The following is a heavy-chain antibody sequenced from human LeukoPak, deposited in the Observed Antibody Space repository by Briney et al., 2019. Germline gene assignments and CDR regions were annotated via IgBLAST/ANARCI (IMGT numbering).Heavy chain of an antibody. CDR1: GFTFSSYG. V-gene: IGHV3-30*02. CDR3: AKDQHYDILTGYYTSVFDY. CDR2: MRYDGTNK. Sequence: GGSLRLSCTASGFTFSSYGMHWVRQAPGKGLEWVAFMRYDGTNKYYADSVKGRFTIFRDNSKNTLYLQMNSLRAEDTAVYYCAKDQHYDILTGYYTSVFDYWGQGTLVTVSS. J-gene: IGHJ4*02. D-gene: IGHD3-9*01.